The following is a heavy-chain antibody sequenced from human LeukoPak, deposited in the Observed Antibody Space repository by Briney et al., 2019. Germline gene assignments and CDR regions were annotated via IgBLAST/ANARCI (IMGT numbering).Heavy chain of an antibody. D-gene: IGHD4-17*01. V-gene: IGHV4-39*01. CDR2: IYYSGST. Sequence: SETLSLTCTVSGDSISSNMYYWGWVRQSPGKGLEWIGSIYYSGSTYFNPSLKSRVAVSVDTSKNQFSLKLSSVTAADTGVYYCARARGTVTTRGSGKYYFDYWGQGTLVTVSS. CDR1: GDSISSNMYY. CDR3: ARARGTVTTRGSGKYYFDY. J-gene: IGHJ4*02.